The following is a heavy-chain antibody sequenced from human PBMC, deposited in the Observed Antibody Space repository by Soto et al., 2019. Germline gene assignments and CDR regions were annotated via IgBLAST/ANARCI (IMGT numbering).Heavy chain of an antibody. J-gene: IGHJ6*03. Sequence: EVQLVESGGGLVKPGGSLRLSCAASGFTFSSYSMNWVRQAPGKGLEWVSSISSSSSYIYYADSVKGRFTISRDNAKKSLYLQMNSLRDEDPAVYYWAREYSSSWYSNYYYYMDVWGKGTTVTVSS. D-gene: IGHD6-13*01. CDR3: AREYSSSWYSNYYYYMDV. CDR2: ISSSSSYI. CDR1: GFTFSSYS. V-gene: IGHV3-21*01.